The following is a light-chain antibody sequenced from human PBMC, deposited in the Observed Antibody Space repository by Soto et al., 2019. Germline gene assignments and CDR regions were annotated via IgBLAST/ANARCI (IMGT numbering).Light chain of an antibody. CDR3: QQYHNLPLT. V-gene: IGKV1-33*01. CDR2: DAS. J-gene: IGKJ4*01. Sequence: DIQMTQSPSTLSASAGDRVTITCRASQSITNYLNWYQQTPGKAPKLLIYDASNLETGVPSRFSGSGSGTDFTFTISSLQPEDIATYYCQQYHNLPLTFGGGTKVDIK. CDR1: QSITNY.